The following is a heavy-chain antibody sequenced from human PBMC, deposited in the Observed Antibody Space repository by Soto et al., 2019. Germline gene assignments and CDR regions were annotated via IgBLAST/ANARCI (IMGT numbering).Heavy chain of an antibody. V-gene: IGHV1-3*01. D-gene: IGHD2-15*01. CDR3: ALRCYHCAYFDY. CDR1: GYTFTSYA. CDR2: INAGNGNT. J-gene: IGHJ4*02. Sequence: ASVKVSCKASGYTFTSYAMHWVRQAPGQRLEWTGWINAGNGNTKYSQKFQGRVTTTRDTSASTAYMELSSLRSEDTAVYYCALRCYHCAYFDYWGQGTLVTVSS.